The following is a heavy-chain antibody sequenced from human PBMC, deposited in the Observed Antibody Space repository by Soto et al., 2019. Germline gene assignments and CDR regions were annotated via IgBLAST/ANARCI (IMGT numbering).Heavy chain of an antibody. J-gene: IGHJ5*02. CDR2: IIPILGIA. CDR3: ARAYYGSGSYPSNLFDP. CDR1: GGTFSSYT. Sequence: QVQLVQSGAEVKKPGSSVKVSCKASGGTFSSYTISWVRQAPGQGLEWMGRIIPILGIANYAQKVQGRVTITADKATSTAYLELSSLSSDDTALYYCARAYYGSGSYPSNLFDPWGQGTLVTVSS. V-gene: IGHV1-69*02. D-gene: IGHD3-10*01.